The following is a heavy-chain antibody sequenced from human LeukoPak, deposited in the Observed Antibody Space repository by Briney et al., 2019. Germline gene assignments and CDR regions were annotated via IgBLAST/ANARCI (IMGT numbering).Heavy chain of an antibody. CDR2: IYHSGST. D-gene: IGHD6-19*01. J-gene: IGHJ6*02. CDR3: ARDKLAVAGNYYYYGMDV. Sequence: SETLSLTCTVSGGSISSGGYYWSWIRQPPGKGLEWIGYIYHSGSTYYNPSLKSRVTISVDRSKNQFSLKLSSVTAADTAVYYCARDKLAVAGNYYYYGMDVWGQGTTVTVSS. V-gene: IGHV4-30-2*01. CDR1: GGSISSGGYY.